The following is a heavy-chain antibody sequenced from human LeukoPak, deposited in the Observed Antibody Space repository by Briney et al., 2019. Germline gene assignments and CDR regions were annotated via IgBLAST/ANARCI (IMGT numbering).Heavy chain of an antibody. CDR2: ISSNGGST. Sequence: GGSLRLFCAASGFTFSSYAMHWVRQAPGKGLEYVSAISSNGGSTYYANSVKGRFTISRDNSKNTLYLQMGSLRAEDMAVYYCARLTSEYSSSPGAFDIWGQGTMVAVSS. J-gene: IGHJ3*02. CDR1: GFTFSSYA. V-gene: IGHV3-64*01. CDR3: ARLTSEYSSSPGAFDI. D-gene: IGHD6-6*01.